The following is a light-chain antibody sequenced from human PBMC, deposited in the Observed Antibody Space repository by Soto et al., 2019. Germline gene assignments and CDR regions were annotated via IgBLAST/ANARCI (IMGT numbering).Light chain of an antibody. J-gene: IGLJ2*01. CDR3: ETWDSNVV. V-gene: IGLV4-60*02. Sequence: QPVLTQSSSASASLGSSVKLTCTLSSGHSSYIIAWHQQQPGKAPRYLMKLEGSGSYNKGSRVPDRFSGSSSGADRYLTISNLQFEDEADYYCETWDSNVVFGGGTKLTVL. CDR2: LEGSGSY. CDR1: SGHSSYI.